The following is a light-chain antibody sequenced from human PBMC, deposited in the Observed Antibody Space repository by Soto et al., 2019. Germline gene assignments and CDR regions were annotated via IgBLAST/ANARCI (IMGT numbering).Light chain of an antibody. CDR1: QSVLYSSNNKNY. V-gene: IGKV4-1*01. CDR3: QQYYSTLLT. J-gene: IGKJ4*01. Sequence: EIVMTQSPDSLAVSLGERATINCKSSQSVLYSSNNKNYLAWYQQKPGQPPKLLIYWASTRESGVPDRFSGSGSGTDFTLTIRSLQAADVAVYYCQQYYSTLLTFGGGTKVEIK. CDR2: WAS.